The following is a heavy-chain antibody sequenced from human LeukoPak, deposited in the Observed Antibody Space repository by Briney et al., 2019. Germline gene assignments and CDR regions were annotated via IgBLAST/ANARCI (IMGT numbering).Heavy chain of an antibody. D-gene: IGHD1-14*01. CDR3: ARRGTGMDV. Sequence: GESLKISCKGSGYTFTTYWIAWVRQMPGKGLECMGIVYPGDSDARYNPSFQGQVTFSADKSISTAYLQWRSPEASDTAIYYCARRGTGMDVWGQGTTVTVSS. V-gene: IGHV5-51*01. CDR2: VYPGDSDA. CDR1: GYTFTTYW. J-gene: IGHJ6*02.